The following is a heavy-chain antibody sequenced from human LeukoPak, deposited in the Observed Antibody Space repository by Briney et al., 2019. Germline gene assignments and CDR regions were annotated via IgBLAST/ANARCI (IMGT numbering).Heavy chain of an antibody. J-gene: IGHJ6*02. CDR3: ATSMNYYGSGSSRPHYYYYGMDV. CDR2: INTSGGSA. CDR1: GYTFTSYY. V-gene: IGHV1-46*01. D-gene: IGHD3-10*01. Sequence: ASVKVSCKASGYTFTSYYMHWVRQAPGQGLEWMGIINTSGGSASYAQKFQGRVTMARDTSTSTVYMELSSLRSEDTAVYYCATSMNYYGSGSSRPHYYYYGMDVWGQGTTVTVSS.